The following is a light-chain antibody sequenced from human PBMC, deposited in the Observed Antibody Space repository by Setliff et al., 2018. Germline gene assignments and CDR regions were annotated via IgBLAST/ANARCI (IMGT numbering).Light chain of an antibody. Sequence: QSVLTQPPSVSRAPGQRVTISCTGSSSNIGAGYDVHWYQQLPGTAPKLLIYGNSNRPSGVPDRFSGSKSGTSASLAITGLQAEDEADYYCQSYDSSLSALYVFGTGTKV. V-gene: IGLV1-40*01. CDR3: QSYDSSLSALYV. J-gene: IGLJ1*01. CDR2: GNS. CDR1: SSNIGAGYD.